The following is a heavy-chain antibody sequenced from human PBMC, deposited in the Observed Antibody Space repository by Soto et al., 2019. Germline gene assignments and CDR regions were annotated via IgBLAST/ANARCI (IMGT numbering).Heavy chain of an antibody. CDR3: ASTAAGSIAVAGYYFDY. CDR1: GGSISSGGYY. V-gene: IGHV4-31*03. J-gene: IGHJ4*02. CDR2: IYYSGST. D-gene: IGHD6-19*01. Sequence: PSETLSLTCTVSGGSISSGGYYWSWIRQHPGKGLEWIGYIYYSGSTYYNPSLKSRVTISVDTSKNQFSLKLSSVTAADTAVYYCASTAAGSIAVAGYYFDYWGQGTLVTVSS.